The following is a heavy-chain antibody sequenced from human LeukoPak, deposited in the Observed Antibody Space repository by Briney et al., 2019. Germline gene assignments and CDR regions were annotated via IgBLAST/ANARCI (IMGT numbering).Heavy chain of an antibody. V-gene: IGHV4-39*01. Sequence: SETLSLTCAVSGGSITDTTYYWAWFRQPPGKGREWIGSLYPSGSTYYSPSLKSRVSIILDTSNIQLSLNVRSVTAADTAVYYCARRAGDWAVNWIDPWGQGTLVTVSS. D-gene: IGHD2-21*02. CDR2: LYPSGST. J-gene: IGHJ5*02. CDR1: GGSITDTTYY. CDR3: ARRAGDWAVNWIDP.